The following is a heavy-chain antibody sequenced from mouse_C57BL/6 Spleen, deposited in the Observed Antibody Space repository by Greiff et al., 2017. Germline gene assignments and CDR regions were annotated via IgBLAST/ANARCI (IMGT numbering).Heavy chain of an antibody. CDR3: ARRDGSRYFDV. V-gene: IGHV5-15*01. J-gene: IGHJ1*03. CDR2: ISNLAYSI. D-gene: IGHD1-1*01. CDR1: GFTFSDYG. Sequence: EVMLVESGGGLVQPGGSLKLSCAASGFTFSDYGMAWVRQAPRKGPEWVAFISNLAYSIYYADTVTGRFTISRENAKNTRYLEMSGLRSEDTAMYYCARRDGSRYFDVWGTGTTVTVSS.